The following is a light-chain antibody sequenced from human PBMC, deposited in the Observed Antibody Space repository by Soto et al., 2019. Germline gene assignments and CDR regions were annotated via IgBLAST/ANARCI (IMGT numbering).Light chain of an antibody. CDR3: QQSSTTPYT. CDR1: QSIRTY. V-gene: IGKV1-39*01. J-gene: IGKJ2*01. CDR2: GAS. Sequence: DIQMTQSPSSQSASVGDRVTITCRASQSIRTYLNWYQQKPGKAPKVLIYGASSLQSGVPSRFSGSGSATDFTLTISILQPEDFATYYCQQSSTTPYTFVEGTKVEI.